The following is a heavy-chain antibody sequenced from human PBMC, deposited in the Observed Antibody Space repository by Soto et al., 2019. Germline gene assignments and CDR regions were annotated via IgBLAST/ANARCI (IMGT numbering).Heavy chain of an antibody. Sequence: PSEALSLTCAVYGGSFSGYYWSWIRQPPGKGLEWIGEINHSGSTNYNPSLKSRVTISVDTSKNQFSLKLSSVTAADTAVYYCARAPFWYGSGSYYNGWGQGTLVTVSS. J-gene: IGHJ4*02. CDR3: ARAPFWYGSGSYYNG. CDR1: GGSFSGYY. D-gene: IGHD3-10*01. V-gene: IGHV4-34*01. CDR2: INHSGST.